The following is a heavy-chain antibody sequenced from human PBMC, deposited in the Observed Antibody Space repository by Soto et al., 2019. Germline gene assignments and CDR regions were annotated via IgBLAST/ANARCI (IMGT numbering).Heavy chain of an antibody. J-gene: IGHJ4*02. D-gene: IGHD1-1*01. CDR1: GYTFSDYY. V-gene: IGHV1-2*02. Sequence: ASVKVSCKASGYTFSDYYIHWVRQAPVQGLEWMGWINPNSGGTKYAPKFQGGVTMTRDTSITTAYMELSRLRSGDTAVYYCAREPATAKPEGVDFWGQGTLVPVSS. CDR2: INPNSGGT. CDR3: AREPATAKPEGVDF.